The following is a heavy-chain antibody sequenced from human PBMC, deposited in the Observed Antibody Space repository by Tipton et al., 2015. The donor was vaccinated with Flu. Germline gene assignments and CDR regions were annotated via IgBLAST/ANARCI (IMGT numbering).Heavy chain of an antibody. CDR2: IYYSGTT. V-gene: IGHV4-39*07. CDR3: ARDYRLGWYYEPRPWWYFDL. CDR1: GGSISSYTYY. J-gene: IGHJ2*01. D-gene: IGHD3-22*01. Sequence: GLVKPSETLSLTCTVSGGSISSYTYYWGWFRQSPGTGLEWIGSIYYSGTTYYNPSLKSRVTMSIDTSKNQFSLKVTSVTAADTAVYYCARDYRLGWYYEPRPWWYFDLWGRGTLVTVSS.